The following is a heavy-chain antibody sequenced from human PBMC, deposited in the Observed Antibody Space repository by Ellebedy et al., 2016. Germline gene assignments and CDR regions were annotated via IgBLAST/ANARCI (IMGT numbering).Heavy chain of an antibody. D-gene: IGHD1-14*01. V-gene: IGHV3-30-3*01. Sequence: GESLKISXAASGFTFSSYAMHWVRQAPGKGLEWVAVISYDGSNKYYADSVKGRFTISRDNSKNTLYLQMNSLRAEDTAVYYCASEGPRRYYYYMDVWGKGTTVTVSS. CDR3: ASEGPRRYYYYMDV. CDR2: ISYDGSNK. J-gene: IGHJ6*03. CDR1: GFTFSSYA.